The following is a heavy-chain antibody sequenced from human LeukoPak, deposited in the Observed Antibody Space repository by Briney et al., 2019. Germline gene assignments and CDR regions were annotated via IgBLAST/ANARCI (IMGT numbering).Heavy chain of an antibody. J-gene: IGHJ3*02. D-gene: IGHD3-22*01. CDR3: TREGVYSPDGSGYHRDAFDI. V-gene: IGHV1-69*04. CDR2: IIPILNVA. CDR1: GGSFNSYV. Sequence: SVKVSCKASGGSFNSYVITWVRQAPGQGLEWMGRIIPILNVANFAQKFQGRVTITADKSTNTAHMELSSLRSEDTAVYYCTREGVYSPDGSGYHRDAFDIWGQGTVDTVSS.